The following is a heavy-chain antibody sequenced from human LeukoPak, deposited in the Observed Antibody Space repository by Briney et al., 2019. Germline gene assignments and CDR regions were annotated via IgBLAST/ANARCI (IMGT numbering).Heavy chain of an antibody. CDR3: AELGITMIGGV. J-gene: IGHJ6*04. CDR1: GFSFSGYE. CDR2: ISSSSRTI. Sequence: GGSLRLSCAASGFSFSGYEMNWVRQAPGKGLGWVSFISSSSRTILYADSVKGRFTISRDNAKNSLYLQMNSLRAEDTAVYYCAELGITMIGGVWGKGTTVTISS. D-gene: IGHD3-10*02. V-gene: IGHV3-48*03.